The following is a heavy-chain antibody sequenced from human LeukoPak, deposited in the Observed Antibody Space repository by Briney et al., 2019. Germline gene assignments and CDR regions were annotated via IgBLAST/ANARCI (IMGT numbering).Heavy chain of an antibody. CDR1: GFTFSSYA. Sequence: GGSLRLSCAASGFTFSSYAMNWVRQAPGKGLEWVSAISGSGGSTYYADSVKGRFTISRDNSKNTLYLQMNSLRAEDTAVYYCAKDQWELPSPEAYFDYWGQGTLVTVSS. CDR3: AKDQWELPSPEAYFDY. CDR2: ISGSGGST. J-gene: IGHJ4*02. D-gene: IGHD1-26*01. V-gene: IGHV3-23*01.